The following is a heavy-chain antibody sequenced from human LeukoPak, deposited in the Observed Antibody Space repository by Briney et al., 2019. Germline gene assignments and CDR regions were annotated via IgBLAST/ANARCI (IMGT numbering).Heavy chain of an antibody. J-gene: IGHJ4*02. CDR1: GFTFSSYS. CDR3: ARDDGDGFDY. V-gene: IGHV3-53*01. D-gene: IGHD7-27*01. Sequence: GGSLRLSCAASGFTFSSYSMSWVRQAPGKGLEWVSVIYSGGSTYYADSVKGRFTISRDNSKNTLYLQMNSLRAEDTAVYYCARDDGDGFDYWGQGTLVTVSS. CDR2: IYSGGST.